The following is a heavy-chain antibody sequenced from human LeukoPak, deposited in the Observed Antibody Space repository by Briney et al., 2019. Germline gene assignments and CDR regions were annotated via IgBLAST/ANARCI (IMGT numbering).Heavy chain of an antibody. CDR1: GGSFSGYY. Sequence: SETLSLTCAVYGGSFSGYYWSWIRQPPGKGLEWIGEINHSGSTNYNPSLKSRVTISVDTSKNQFSLKLSSVTAADTAVYYCARDPGIAAAGTNFGYWGQGTLVTVSS. CDR3: ARDPGIAAAGTNFGY. V-gene: IGHV4-34*01. J-gene: IGHJ4*02. D-gene: IGHD6-13*01. CDR2: INHSGST.